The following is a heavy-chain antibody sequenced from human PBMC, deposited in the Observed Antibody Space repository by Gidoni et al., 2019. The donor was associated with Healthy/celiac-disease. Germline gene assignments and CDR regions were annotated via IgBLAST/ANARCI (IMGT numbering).Heavy chain of an antibody. CDR1: GGSFSGYY. Sequence: QVQLQQWGAGLLKPSETLSLTCAVYGGSFSGYYWSWIRQPPGKGLEWIGEINHSGSTNYNPSLKSRVTISEDTSKNQFSLKLSSVTAADTAVYYCARGDAGEWDYFDYWGQGTLVTVSS. D-gene: IGHD3-10*01. CDR3: ARGDAGEWDYFDY. J-gene: IGHJ4*02. CDR2: INHSGST. V-gene: IGHV4-34*01.